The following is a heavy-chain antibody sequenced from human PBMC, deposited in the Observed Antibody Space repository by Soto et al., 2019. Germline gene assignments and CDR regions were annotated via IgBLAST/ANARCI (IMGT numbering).Heavy chain of an antibody. D-gene: IGHD6-19*01. Sequence: QLQLQESGPGLVKPSETLSLTCTVSGGSISSSSYYWGWIRQPPGKGLEWIGSIYYSGSTYYNPSLKSRVTISVDTSKNQFSPKLSSVTAADTAVYYCARKFVAVAGTLAWYFDLWGRGTLVTVSS. CDR1: GGSISSSSYY. J-gene: IGHJ2*01. CDR2: IYYSGST. V-gene: IGHV4-39*01. CDR3: ARKFVAVAGTLAWYFDL.